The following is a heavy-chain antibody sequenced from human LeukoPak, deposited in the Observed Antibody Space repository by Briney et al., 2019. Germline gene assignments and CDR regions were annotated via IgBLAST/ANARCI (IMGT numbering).Heavy chain of an antibody. CDR1: GGSISSSSYY. J-gene: IGHJ3*02. CDR2: IYYSGST. D-gene: IGHD4-23*01. CDR3: ASAHRPGATVVTPKSAFDI. V-gene: IGHV4-39*01. Sequence: SETLPLTCTVSGGSISSSSYYWGWIRQPPGKGLEWIGSIYYSGSTYYNPSLKSRVTISVDTSKNQFSLKLSSVTAADTAMYYCASAHRPGATVVTPKSAFDIWGQGTMVTVSS.